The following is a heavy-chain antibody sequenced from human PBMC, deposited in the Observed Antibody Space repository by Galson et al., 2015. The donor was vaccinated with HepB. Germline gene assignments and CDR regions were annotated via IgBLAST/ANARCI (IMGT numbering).Heavy chain of an antibody. D-gene: IGHD6-6*01. CDR3: ARDPGRYSSSAFDY. CDR2: IKQDGSEK. V-gene: IGHV3-7*03. Sequence: SLRLSCAASGFTFSSYWMSWVRQAPGKGLEWVANIKQDGSEKYYVDSVKGRFTISRDNAKNSLYLQMNSLRAEDTAVYYCARDPGRYSSSAFDYWGQGTLVTVSS. CDR1: GFTFSSYW. J-gene: IGHJ4*02.